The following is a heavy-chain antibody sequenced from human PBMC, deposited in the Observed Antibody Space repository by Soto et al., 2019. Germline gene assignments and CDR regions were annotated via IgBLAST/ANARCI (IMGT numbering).Heavy chain of an antibody. CDR1: GLNVGDYA. J-gene: IGHJ6*02. V-gene: IGHV3-49*04. D-gene: IGHD4-4*01. CDR3: TRDGTTVTTTDYYYYYGMDV. CDR2: RRRKGNGGTP. Sequence: GGSLRIERREEGLNVGDYAMSWVRQAKGKGREGVGFRRRKGNGGTPEYAASVKGRFTISRDDSKSIAYLQMNSLKTEDTSLYYCTRDGTTVTTTDYYYYYGMDVWGQGTTVTVSS.